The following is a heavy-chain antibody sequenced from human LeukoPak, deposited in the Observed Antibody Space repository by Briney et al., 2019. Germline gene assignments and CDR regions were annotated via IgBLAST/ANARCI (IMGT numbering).Heavy chain of an antibody. CDR2: IYPADSDI. Sequence: GESLKISCKGSGYSFASYWIAWVCQMPGKGLEWMGIIYPADSDIRYSPSFQGQVTISADKSISTAYLQWSSLKASDTAMYYCARQEYCSGGSCYTWFDPWGQGTLVTVSS. J-gene: IGHJ5*02. D-gene: IGHD2-15*01. V-gene: IGHV5-51*01. CDR1: GYSFASYW. CDR3: ARQEYCSGGSCYTWFDP.